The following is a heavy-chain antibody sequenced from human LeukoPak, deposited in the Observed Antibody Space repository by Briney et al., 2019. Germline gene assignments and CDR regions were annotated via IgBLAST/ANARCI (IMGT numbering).Heavy chain of an antibody. CDR1: GGSISSGSYY. CDR2: IYTSGST. V-gene: IGHV4-61*02. J-gene: IGHJ4*02. Sequence: SETLSLTCTVSGGSISSGSYYWSWIRQPAGTGLEWIGRIYTSGSTNYNPSLKSRVTISVDTSKNQFSLKLSSVTAADTAVYYWAAQYYYDSSGSYYFDYWGQGTLVTVSS. CDR3: AAQYYYDSSGSYYFDY. D-gene: IGHD3-22*01.